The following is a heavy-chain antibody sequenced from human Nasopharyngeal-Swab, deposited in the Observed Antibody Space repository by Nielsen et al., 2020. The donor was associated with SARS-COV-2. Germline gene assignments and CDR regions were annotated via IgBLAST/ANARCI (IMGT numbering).Heavy chain of an antibody. V-gene: IGHV5-51*01. CDR2: IYPGDSDT. Sequence: GESLKISRKVSGYSFPSYWICWVLQMPGKGLEWMGIIYPGDSDTRYSPSFQGQVTISADKSISTAHLQWSSLKASDTAMYYCARHTSNYYYYYMDVWGKGTKVTVSS. J-gene: IGHJ6*03. D-gene: IGHD3-16*01. CDR1: GYSFPSYW. CDR3: ARHTSNYYYYYMDV.